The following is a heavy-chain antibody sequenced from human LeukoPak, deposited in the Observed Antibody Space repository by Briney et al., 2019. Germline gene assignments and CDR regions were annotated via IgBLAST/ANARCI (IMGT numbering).Heavy chain of an antibody. Sequence: SETLSLTCTVSGGSISSSSYYWGWIRQPPGKGLEWIGSIYYSGSTYYNPSLKSRVTISVDTSKNQFSLKLSSVTAADTAVYYCARVIRDPGAFDIRGQGTMVTVSS. CDR2: IYYSGST. J-gene: IGHJ3*02. CDR3: ARVIRDPGAFDI. CDR1: GGSISSSSYY. D-gene: IGHD1-1*01. V-gene: IGHV4-39*07.